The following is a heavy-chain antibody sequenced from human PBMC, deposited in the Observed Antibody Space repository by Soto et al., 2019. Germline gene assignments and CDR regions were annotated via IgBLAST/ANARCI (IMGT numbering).Heavy chain of an antibody. Sequence: QVQLVESGGGVVQPGRSLRLSCAASGFTFSSYGMHWVRQAPGKGLEWVAVISYDGSNKYYADSVKGRFTISRDNSKNTLYLQMNSLRAEDTAVYYCAKDTLRIQLWQNWYVYWGQGTLVTVSS. CDR1: GFTFSSYG. CDR3: AKDTLRIQLWQNWYVY. CDR2: ISYDGSNK. V-gene: IGHV3-30*18. J-gene: IGHJ4*02. D-gene: IGHD5-18*01.